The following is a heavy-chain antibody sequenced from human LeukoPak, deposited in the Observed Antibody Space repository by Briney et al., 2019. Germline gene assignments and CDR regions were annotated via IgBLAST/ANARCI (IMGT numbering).Heavy chain of an antibody. Sequence: PGGSLRLSCAASGFTFSSYSMNWVRQAPGRGLEGVSSISSSSSYIYYADSVKGRFTISRDNAKNSLYLQMNSLRAEDTAVYYCARGLHIVVVTAVFDYWGQGTLVTVSS. V-gene: IGHV3-21*01. CDR2: ISSSSSYI. CDR3: ARGLHIVVVTAVFDY. CDR1: GFTFSSYS. D-gene: IGHD2-21*02. J-gene: IGHJ4*02.